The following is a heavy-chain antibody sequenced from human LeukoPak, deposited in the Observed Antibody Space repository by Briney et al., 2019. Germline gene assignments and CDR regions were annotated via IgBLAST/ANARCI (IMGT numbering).Heavy chain of an antibody. V-gene: IGHV4-39*01. Sequence: SETLSLTCTVSGGSISSSSYYWGWIRQPPGKGLEWIGSIYYSGSTYYNLSLKSRVTISVDTSKNQFSLKLSSVSAADTAVYYCARLCRDDYNLEDCYFDYWGQGTLVTVSS. J-gene: IGHJ4*02. D-gene: IGHD5-24*01. CDR3: ARLCRDDYNLEDCYFDY. CDR2: IYYSGST. CDR1: GGSISSSSYY.